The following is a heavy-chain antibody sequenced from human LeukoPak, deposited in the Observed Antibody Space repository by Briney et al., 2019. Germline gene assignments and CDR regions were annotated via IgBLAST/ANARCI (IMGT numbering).Heavy chain of an antibody. CDR1: GGSISSYY. CDR3: ARDLGADFWSGHMAFDI. V-gene: IGHV4-59*01. D-gene: IGHD3-3*01. Sequence: SETLSLTCTVSGGSISSYYWSWIRQPPGKGLEWIGYIYYSGSTNYNPSLKSRVTISVDTSKNQFSLKLSSVTAADTAVYYCARDLGADFWSGHMAFDIWGQGTMVTVSS. CDR2: IYYSGST. J-gene: IGHJ3*02.